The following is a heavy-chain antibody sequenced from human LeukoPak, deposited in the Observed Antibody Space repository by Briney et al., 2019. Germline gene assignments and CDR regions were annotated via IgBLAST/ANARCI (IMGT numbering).Heavy chain of an antibody. CDR3: AKGRHDYIWGSYCLEH. CDR1: GFTLSDYA. CDR2: INGGGNT. D-gene: IGHD3-16*01. V-gene: IGHV3-23*01. J-gene: IGHJ4*02. Sequence: GGSLRLSCAASGFTLSDYAMSWVRQAPWKGLEWVSSINGGGNTHYADSVKGRFTISRDNSKNTLYLQMQSLRVEDTAVYYCAKGRHDYIWGSYCLEHWGQGTLVTVSS.